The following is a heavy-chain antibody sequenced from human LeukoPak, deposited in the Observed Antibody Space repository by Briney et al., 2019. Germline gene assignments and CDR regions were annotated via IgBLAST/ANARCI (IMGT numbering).Heavy chain of an antibody. CDR3: ARDNYDTSGYLDY. J-gene: IGHJ4*02. Sequence: SETLSLTCAVYGGSFSGYYWSWIRQPPGKGLEWIGEINHSGSTNYNPSLKSRVTISVDTSKNQFSLKLSSVTAADTAVYYCARDNYDTSGYLDYWGQGTLVTVSS. D-gene: IGHD3-22*01. V-gene: IGHV4-34*01. CDR1: GGSFSGYY. CDR2: INHSGST.